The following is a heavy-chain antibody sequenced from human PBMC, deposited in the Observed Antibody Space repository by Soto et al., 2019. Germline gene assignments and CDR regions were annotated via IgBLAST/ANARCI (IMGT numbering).Heavy chain of an antibody. CDR1: GGTFSSYS. D-gene: IGHD2-21*02. Sequence: SVKVSCKASGGTFSSYSISWVRQAPGQGLEWMGGIIPIFGTANYAQKFQGRVTITADKSTSTAYMELSSLRSEDTAVYYCASHIVVVTATYYYYYGMDVWGQGTTVTVSS. CDR3: ASHIVVVTATYYYYYGMDV. CDR2: IIPIFGTA. V-gene: IGHV1-69*06. J-gene: IGHJ6*02.